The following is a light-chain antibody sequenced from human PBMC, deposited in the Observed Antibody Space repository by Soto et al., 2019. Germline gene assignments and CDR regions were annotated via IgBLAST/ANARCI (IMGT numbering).Light chain of an antibody. CDR3: QSYDSSLTAAI. V-gene: IGLV1-40*01. Sequence: QSVLTQPPSVSAAPGQRVTLSCTGSSSNIGAGFDVHCYQQLPGAAPKLLISGNTNRPSGVTDRFSGSRSATSASLAITGLQAEDEADYYCQSYDSSLTAAIFGGGTKLTVL. CDR1: SSNIGAGFD. CDR2: GNT. J-gene: IGLJ2*01.